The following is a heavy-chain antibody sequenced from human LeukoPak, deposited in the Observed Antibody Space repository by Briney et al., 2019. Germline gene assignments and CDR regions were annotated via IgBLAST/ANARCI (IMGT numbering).Heavy chain of an antibody. Sequence: GGSLRLSCAASGFTFSSHAMSWVRAAPGKGLEWVSAIIGSGGSTYYADSVKGRFTISRDNSKNTLYLQMNSLRAEDTAVYYCAKDQKQWLVYDAFDIWGQGTMVTVSS. CDR2: IIGSGGST. V-gene: IGHV3-23*01. J-gene: IGHJ3*02. D-gene: IGHD6-19*01. CDR3: AKDQKQWLVYDAFDI. CDR1: GFTFSSHA.